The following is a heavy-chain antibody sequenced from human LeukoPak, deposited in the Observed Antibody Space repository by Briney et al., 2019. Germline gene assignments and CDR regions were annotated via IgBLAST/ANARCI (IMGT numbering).Heavy chain of an antibody. J-gene: IGHJ4*02. Sequence: GGSLRLSCTASGFTFGDYGMSWVRQAPGKGLEWVSAISGSGGSTYYADSVKGRFTISRDNSKNTLYLQMNSLRAEDTAVYYCAKDRPEQLVRFAARGSFDYWGQGTLVTVSS. V-gene: IGHV3-23*01. CDR1: GFTFGDYG. D-gene: IGHD6-6*01. CDR3: AKDRPEQLVRFAARGSFDY. CDR2: ISGSGGST.